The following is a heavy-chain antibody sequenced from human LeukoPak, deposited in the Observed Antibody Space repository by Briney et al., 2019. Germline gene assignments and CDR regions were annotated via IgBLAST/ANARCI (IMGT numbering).Heavy chain of an antibody. D-gene: IGHD3-16*01. V-gene: IGHV1-2*06. J-gene: IGHJ4*02. CDR3: ARLGRGLRLGELNTDY. CDR1: GYTFTGYY. Sequence: ASVKVSCKASGYTFTGYYMHWVRQAPGQGLEWMGRINPNSGGTNHAQKFQGRVTMTRDTSISTAYMELSRLRSDDTAVYYCARLGRGLRLGELNTDYWGQGTLVTVSS. CDR2: INPNSGGT.